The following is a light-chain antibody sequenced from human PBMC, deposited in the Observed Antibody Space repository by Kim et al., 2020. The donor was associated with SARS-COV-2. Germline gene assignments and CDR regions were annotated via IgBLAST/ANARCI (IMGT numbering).Light chain of an antibody. J-gene: IGKJ2*01. V-gene: IGKV1-39*01. CDR3: QQSYNTPYT. Sequence: ASVGERVTITCRASQSIGNSYLNWYVQKPGKAPNLLIYSTSSLESGVPSRFSGSGSGTDFTLTITSLQVEDFATYYCQQSYNTPYTFGQGTKLEI. CDR2: STS. CDR1: QSIGNSY.